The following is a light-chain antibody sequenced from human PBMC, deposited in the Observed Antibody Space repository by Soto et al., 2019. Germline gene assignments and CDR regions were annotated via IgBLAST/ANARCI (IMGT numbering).Light chain of an antibody. CDR2: AVS. J-gene: IGKJ1*01. V-gene: IGKV1-6*01. Sequence: AIRMTRSPSSLSASIGDRVTITCLASQGIRNDLAWYQQKPGKAPKLLIYAVSSLQSDVPSRFSCSGSGTDFTLTISCLQPEDFASYYCLQDYNSPWTFGQGTKVDIK. CDR1: QGIRND. CDR3: LQDYNSPWT.